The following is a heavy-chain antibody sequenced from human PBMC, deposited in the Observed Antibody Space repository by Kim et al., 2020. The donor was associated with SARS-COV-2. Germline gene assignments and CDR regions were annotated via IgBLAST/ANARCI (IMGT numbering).Heavy chain of an antibody. CDR1: GGSISSGGYY. D-gene: IGHD2-15*01. Sequence: SETLSLTCTVSGGSISSGGYYWSWIRQHPGKGLEWIGYIYDSGSTYYNPSLKSRVTISVDTSKNQFSLKLSSVTAADTAVYYCARVVVGATGWFDPWGQGTLVTVSS. J-gene: IGHJ5*02. CDR3: ARVVVGATGWFDP. V-gene: IGHV4-31*03. CDR2: IYDSGST.